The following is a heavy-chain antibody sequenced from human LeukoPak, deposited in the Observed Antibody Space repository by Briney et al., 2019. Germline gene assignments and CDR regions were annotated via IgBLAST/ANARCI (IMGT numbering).Heavy chain of an antibody. J-gene: IGHJ3*02. CDR2: ISAYNGNT. D-gene: IGHD2-2*01. V-gene: IGHV1-18*01. CDR1: GYTFNSYG. Sequence: GASVKVSCKASGYTFNSYGISWVRQAPGQGPEWMGWISAYNGNTNYAQKLQGRVTMTTDTSTSTAYMELRSLRSDDTAVYYCARDGFLRDLHDIVVVPAAKLADAFDIWGQGTMVTVSS. CDR3: ARDGFLRDLHDIVVVPAAKLADAFDI.